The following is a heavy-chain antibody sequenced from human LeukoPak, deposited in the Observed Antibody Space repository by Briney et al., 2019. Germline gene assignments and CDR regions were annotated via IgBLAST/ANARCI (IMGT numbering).Heavy chain of an antibody. CDR2: ISSSGSTI. Sequence: GGSLRLSCAASGFTFSDCYMSWIRRAPGKGLEWVSYISSSGSTIYYADSVKGRFTISRDNAKNSLYLQMNSLRAEDTAVYYCARDYYDSSGYYNEGYMDVWGKGTTVTVSS. D-gene: IGHD3-22*01. CDR3: ARDYYDSSGYYNEGYMDV. V-gene: IGHV3-11*01. CDR1: GFTFSDCY. J-gene: IGHJ6*03.